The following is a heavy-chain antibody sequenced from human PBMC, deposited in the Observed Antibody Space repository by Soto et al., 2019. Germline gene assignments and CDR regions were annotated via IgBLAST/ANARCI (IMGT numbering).Heavy chain of an antibody. Sequence: GASVKVSCKASGYTFTSYGISWVRQAPGQGLEWMGWISAYNGNTNYAQKLQGRVTMTKDTSTSTAYMELRSLRSDDTAVYYCARDLFPGGDYGMDVWGQGTTVTVSS. CDR2: ISAYNGNT. J-gene: IGHJ6*02. D-gene: IGHD3-10*01. V-gene: IGHV1-18*04. CDR1: GYTFTSYG. CDR3: ARDLFPGGDYGMDV.